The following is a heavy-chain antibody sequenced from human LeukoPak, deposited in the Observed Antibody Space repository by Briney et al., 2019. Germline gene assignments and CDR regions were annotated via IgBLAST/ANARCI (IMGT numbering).Heavy chain of an antibody. J-gene: IGHJ6*03. CDR1: GYSFTSYW. CDR2: ISAYNGNT. D-gene: IGHD3-3*01. CDR3: ARFWDGSERRRITIFGVAGTRYYYYYMDV. V-gene: IGHV1-18*04. Sequence: GESLKISCKGSGYSFTSYWIGWVRQAPGQGLEWMGWISAYNGNTNYAQKLQGRVTMTTDTSTSTAYMELRSLRSDDTAVYYCARFWDGSERRRITIFGVAGTRYYYYYMDVWGKGTTVTVSS.